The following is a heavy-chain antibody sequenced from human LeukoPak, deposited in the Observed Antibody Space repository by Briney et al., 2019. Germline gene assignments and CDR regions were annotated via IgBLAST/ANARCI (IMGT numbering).Heavy chain of an antibody. Sequence: GGSLRLSCAASGFTFSSYSMNWVRQAPGKGLEWVSSISSSSSYTYYADSVKGRFTISRDNAKNSLYLQMNSLRAEDTAVYYCARVGSGWTIDYWGQGTLVTVSS. CDR1: GFTFSSYS. CDR2: ISSSSSYT. D-gene: IGHD6-19*01. V-gene: IGHV3-21*01. CDR3: ARVGSGWTIDY. J-gene: IGHJ4*02.